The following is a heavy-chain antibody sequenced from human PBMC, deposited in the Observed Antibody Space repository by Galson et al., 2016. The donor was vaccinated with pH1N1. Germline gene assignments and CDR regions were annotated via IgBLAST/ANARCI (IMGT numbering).Heavy chain of an antibody. Sequence: CAISGDSVSSNSAAWNWIRQSPSRGLEWLGRTYYRSKWYNYYAVSVKSRITINPDTSKNQFSLQLNSVTPEDTAVYYCARDGIAAAGIRRDQYYFDYWGQGTLVTVSS. CDR2: TYYRSKWYN. V-gene: IGHV6-1*01. CDR3: ARDGIAAAGIRRDQYYFDY. CDR1: GDSVSSNSAA. J-gene: IGHJ4*02. D-gene: IGHD6-13*01.